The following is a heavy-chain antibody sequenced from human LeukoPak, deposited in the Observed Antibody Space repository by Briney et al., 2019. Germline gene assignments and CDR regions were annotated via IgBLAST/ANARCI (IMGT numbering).Heavy chain of an antibody. CDR2: ISDSSSYT. V-gene: IGHV3-21*01. CDR1: GFTFDDYA. D-gene: IGHD6-19*01. J-gene: IGHJ4*02. Sequence: PGGSLRLSCAASGFTFDDYAMHWVRQAPGKGLEWVSSISDSSSYTYYADSLKGRFTISRDNAKNSPYLQMNSLRAEDTAVYYCARDKTVADLDYWGQGTLVTVSS. CDR3: ARDKTVADLDY.